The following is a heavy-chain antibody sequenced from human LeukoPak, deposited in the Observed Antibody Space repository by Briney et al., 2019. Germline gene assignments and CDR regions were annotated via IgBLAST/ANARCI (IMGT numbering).Heavy chain of an antibody. CDR3: ARRQNYDSSGYYYVGPAFDI. CDR2: IYPGDSDT. D-gene: IGHD3-22*01. J-gene: IGHJ3*02. Sequence: GESLKISCKGSGYSFTSYWIGWVRQMPGKGLEWMGIIYPGDSDTRYSPSFQGQVTISADKSISTAYLQWSSLKASDTAMYYCARRQNYDSSGYYYVGPAFDIWGQGTMVTVSS. CDR1: GYSFTSYW. V-gene: IGHV5-51*01.